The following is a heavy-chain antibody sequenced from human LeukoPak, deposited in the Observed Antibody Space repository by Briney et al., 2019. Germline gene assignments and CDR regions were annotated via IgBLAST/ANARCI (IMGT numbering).Heavy chain of an antibody. V-gene: IGHV1-3*03. Sequence: ASVKVSCKASGYTFTSYTVHWVRQAPGQRLEWMGWINAGNGKYSQEFQDRVTMTRDTSTSTVYMELSSLRSEDTAVYYCARDSSGYYGRGGDFDYWGQGTLVTVSS. D-gene: IGHD3-22*01. CDR3: ARDSSGYYGRGGDFDY. CDR2: INAGNG. J-gene: IGHJ4*02. CDR1: GYTFTSYT.